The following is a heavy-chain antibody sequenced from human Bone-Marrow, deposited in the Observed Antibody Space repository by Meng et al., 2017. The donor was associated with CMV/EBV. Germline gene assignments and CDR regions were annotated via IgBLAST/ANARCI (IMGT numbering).Heavy chain of an antibody. J-gene: IGHJ4*02. CDR3: ARVPRKDIVVFTDKGGVDY. Sequence: SETLSLTCTVSGGSISSSSYYWGWIRQPPGKGLEWIGSIYYSGSTYYNPSLKSRVTISVDTSKNQFSLKLSSVTAADTAVYYCARVPRKDIVVFTDKGGVDYWGQGPLVTVSS. CDR2: IYYSGST. D-gene: IGHD2-2*01. V-gene: IGHV4-39*07. CDR1: GGSISSSSYY.